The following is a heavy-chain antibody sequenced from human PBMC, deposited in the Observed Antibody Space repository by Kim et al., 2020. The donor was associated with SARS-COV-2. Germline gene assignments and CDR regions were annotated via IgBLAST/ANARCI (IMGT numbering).Heavy chain of an antibody. CDR2: IWYDGSNK. Sequence: GGSLRLSCAASGFTFSSYGMHWVRQAPGKGLEWVAVIWYDGSNKYYADSVKGRFTISRDNSKNTLYLQMNSLRAEDTAVYYCAKDYLPRETRYWYFDLWGRGTLVTVSS. J-gene: IGHJ2*01. CDR1: GFTFSSYG. CDR3: AKDYLPRETRYWYFDL. V-gene: IGHV3-33*06. D-gene: IGHD1-26*01.